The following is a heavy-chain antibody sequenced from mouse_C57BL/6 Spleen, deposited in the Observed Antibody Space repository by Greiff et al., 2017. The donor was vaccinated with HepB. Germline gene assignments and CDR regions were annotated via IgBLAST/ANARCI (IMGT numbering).Heavy chain of an antibody. J-gene: IGHJ2*01. CDR2: ISDGGSFT. V-gene: IGHV5-4*01. CDR1: GFTFSSYA. D-gene: IGHD1-1*01. Sequence: DVHLVESGGGLVKPGGSLKLSCAASGFTFSSYAMSWVRQTPEKRLEWVATISDGGSFTYYPDNVKGRFTISRDNAKNNLYLQMSHLKSEDTAMYYCARDRGYYGPFDYWGQGTTLTVSS. CDR3: ARDRGYYGPFDY.